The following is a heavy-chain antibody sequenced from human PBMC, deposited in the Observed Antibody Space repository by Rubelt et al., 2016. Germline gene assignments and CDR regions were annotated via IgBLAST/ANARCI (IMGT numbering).Heavy chain of an antibody. CDR3: ATVVGLSNWNPFDY. J-gene: IGHJ4*02. Sequence: GYTFTSYDINWVRQATGQGLEWMGWMNPNSGNTGYAQKFQGRVTMTRNTSISTAYMELSSLRSEDTAVYYCATVVGLSNWNPFDYWGQGTLVTVSS. V-gene: IGHV1-8*01. CDR1: GYTFTSYD. D-gene: IGHD1-1*01. CDR2: MNPNSGNT.